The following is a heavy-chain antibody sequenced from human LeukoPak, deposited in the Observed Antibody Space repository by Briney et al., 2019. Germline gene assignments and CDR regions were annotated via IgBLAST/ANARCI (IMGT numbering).Heavy chain of an antibody. CDR1: GGSISSSSYY. V-gene: IGHV4-39*07. D-gene: IGHD6-6*01. CDR3: ARDVPRDAFDI. Sequence: SETLSLTCTLSGGSISSSSYYWGWIRQPPGKGLEWIGSIYYSGNTYYNPSLKSRVTISVDTSKNQFSLKLTSVTAADTAVYYCARDVPRDAFDIWGQGTMVTVSS. J-gene: IGHJ3*02. CDR2: IYYSGNT.